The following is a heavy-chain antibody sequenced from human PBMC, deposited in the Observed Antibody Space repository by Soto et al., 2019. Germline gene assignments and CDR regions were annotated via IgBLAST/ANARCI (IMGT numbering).Heavy chain of an antibody. J-gene: IGHJ5*02. CDR1: GFSLSTSGVG. Sequence: QITLKESGPTLVKPTQTLTLTCTFSGFSLSTSGVGVGWIRQPTGKALEWLALIYWNDDKRYSPSLKSRLTITKDTSKNQVVLTMTNMDPVDTATYYCAHGMVRGVAFDPWGLGTLVTVSS. CDR2: IYWNDDK. CDR3: AHGMVRGVAFDP. V-gene: IGHV2-5*01. D-gene: IGHD3-10*01.